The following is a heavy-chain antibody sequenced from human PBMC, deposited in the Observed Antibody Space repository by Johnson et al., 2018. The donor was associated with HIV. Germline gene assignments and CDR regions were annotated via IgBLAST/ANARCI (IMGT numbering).Heavy chain of an antibody. D-gene: IGHD6-6*01. CDR1: GFTFSDHY. Sequence: EQLVESGGGGVQPGGSLRLSCAASGFTFSDHYMDWVRQAPGKGLEWVSVIYSGGSTYYADSVQGRFTISRDNSKNTLYLQMNSLRAEDTAVYYCAFIEYSSLDAFDIWGQGTMVTVSS. J-gene: IGHJ3*02. CDR3: AFIEYSSLDAFDI. CDR2: IYSGGST. V-gene: IGHV3-66*02.